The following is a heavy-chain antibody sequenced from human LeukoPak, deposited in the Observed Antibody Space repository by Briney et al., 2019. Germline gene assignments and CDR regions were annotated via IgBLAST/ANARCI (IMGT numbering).Heavy chain of an antibody. CDR1: GYTFTSYG. J-gene: IGHJ5*02. V-gene: IGHV1-18*01. D-gene: IGHD6-13*01. CDR3: ARGGMGGSSWRRRNWFDP. Sequence: ASVKVSCKASGYTFTSYGISWVRQAPGQGLEWMGWISAYNGNTNYAQKLQGRVTMTTDTSTSTAYMELRSLRSDDTAVYYCARGGMGGSSWRRRNWFDPWGQGTLVTVSS. CDR2: ISAYNGNT.